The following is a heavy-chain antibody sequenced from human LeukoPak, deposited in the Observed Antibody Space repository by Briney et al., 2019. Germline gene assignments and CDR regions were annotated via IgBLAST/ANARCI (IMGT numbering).Heavy chain of an antibody. CDR3: ARGDIVVVPGPYRIAAAGTLGFDY. Sequence: GESLKISYKGSGYSFTSYWIGWVRQMPGKGLEWMGIIYPGDSDTRYSPSFQGQVTISADKSISTAYLQWSSLKASDTAMYYCARGDIVVVPGPYRIAAAGTLGFDYWGQGTLVTVSS. V-gene: IGHV5-51*01. J-gene: IGHJ4*02. CDR1: GYSFTSYW. D-gene: IGHD2-2*01. CDR2: IYPGDSDT.